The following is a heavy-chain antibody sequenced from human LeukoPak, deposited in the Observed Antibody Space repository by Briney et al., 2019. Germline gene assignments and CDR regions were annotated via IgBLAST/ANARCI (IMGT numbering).Heavy chain of an antibody. D-gene: IGHD3-22*01. CDR3: ASGSHVRVYDSNPYYGHY. CDR1: GYTFTSYG. J-gene: IGHJ4*02. Sequence: RASVKVSCKASGYTFTSYGISWVRQAPGQGLEWMGIINPSGGSTYYAQKFQGRVTMTRDMSTSTVYMELSSLRSEDTALYYCASGSHVRVYDSNPYYGHYWGQGTLVTVSS. V-gene: IGHV1-46*01. CDR2: INPSGGST.